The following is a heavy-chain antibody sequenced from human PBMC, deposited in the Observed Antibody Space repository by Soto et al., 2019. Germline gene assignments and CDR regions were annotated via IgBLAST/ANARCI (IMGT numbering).Heavy chain of an antibody. CDR1: GFTVSSNY. J-gene: IGHJ6*03. V-gene: IGHV3-66*01. CDR2: IYSGGDT. Sequence: GGSLRLSCAASGFTVSSNYMSWVRQAPGKGLEWVSVIYSGGDTYYADFVKGRFTISRDNPKNTLFLQMNSLRAEDTAVYYCARELVVARTGYYMDVWGKGTTVTLSS. CDR3: ARELVVARTGYYMDV. D-gene: IGHD5-12*01.